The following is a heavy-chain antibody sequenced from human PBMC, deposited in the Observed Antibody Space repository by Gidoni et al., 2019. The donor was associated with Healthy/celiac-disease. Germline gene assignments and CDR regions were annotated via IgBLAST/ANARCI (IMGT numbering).Heavy chain of an antibody. J-gene: IGHJ2*01. CDR1: GFTFSSYD. V-gene: IGHV3-13*04. Sequence: EVQLVESGGGLVQPGGSLRLSCAASGFTFSSYDMHWVRQATGKGLEWVSAIGTAGDTYYPGSVKGRFTISRENAKNSLYLQMNSLRAGDTAVYYCARAVAPTPYYWYFDLWGRGTLVTVSS. D-gene: IGHD2-15*01. CDR3: ARAVAPTPYYWYFDL. CDR2: IGTAGDT.